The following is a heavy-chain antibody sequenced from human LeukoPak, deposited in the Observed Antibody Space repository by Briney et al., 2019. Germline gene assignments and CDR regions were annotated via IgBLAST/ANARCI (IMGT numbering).Heavy chain of an antibody. Sequence: GGSLRLSCTVSGFTFSNAWMSWVRQAPGKGVELVGRIKTKPVGRPTDYAAPVTGRFSLSRDASTHTLFLQMNSLQTEDTAVYYCTGSPYITNDYWGQGTVVTASS. CDR3: TGSPYITNDY. D-gene: IGHD1-20*01. V-gene: IGHV3-15*01. CDR2: IKTKPVGRPT. CDR1: GFTFSNAW. J-gene: IGHJ4*02.